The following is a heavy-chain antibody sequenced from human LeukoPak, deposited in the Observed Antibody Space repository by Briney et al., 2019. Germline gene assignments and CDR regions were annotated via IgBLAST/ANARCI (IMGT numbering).Heavy chain of an antibody. J-gene: IGHJ6*02. CDR3: ARDKLAVAGNYYYYGMDV. V-gene: IGHV4-59*01. D-gene: IGHD6-19*01. Sequence: PSETLSLTCTVSGGSITSYYWSWIRQPPGKGLEWIGYIYYSGNTNYNPSLKSRVTISIDTSKNQFSLKLSSVTAADTAVYYCARDKLAVAGNYYYYGMDVWGQGTTVTVSS. CDR1: GGSITSYY. CDR2: IYYSGNT.